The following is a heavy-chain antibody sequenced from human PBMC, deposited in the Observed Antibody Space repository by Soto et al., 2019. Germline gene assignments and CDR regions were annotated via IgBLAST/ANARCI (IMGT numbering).Heavy chain of an antibody. V-gene: IGHV1-18*04. CDR3: ASIVQHNWFDH. CDR1: GYTFTSYG. D-gene: IGHD3-16*02. CDR2: ISAYNGNT. Sequence: EASVKVSCKASGYTFTSYGISWVRQAPGQGLEWMGWISAYNGNTNYAQKLQGRVTMTTDTSTSTAYMELRSLRSDDTAVYYCASIVQHNWFDHWGQRPLVNVSP. J-gene: IGHJ5*02.